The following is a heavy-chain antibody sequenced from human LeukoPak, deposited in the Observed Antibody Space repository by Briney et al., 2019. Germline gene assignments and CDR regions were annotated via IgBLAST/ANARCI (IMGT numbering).Heavy chain of an antibody. CDR1: GFTFSSYE. D-gene: IGHD3-22*01. J-gene: IGHJ4*02. CDR3: ARGGYYDSSGYFDY. CDR2: ISSSGSTI. Sequence: GGSLRLSCAASGFTFSSYEMNWVRQAPGKGLEWVSYISSSGSTIYYADSVKGRFTIPRDNAKNSLYLQMNSLRAEDTAVYYCARGGYYDSSGYFDYWGQGTLVTVSS. V-gene: IGHV3-48*03.